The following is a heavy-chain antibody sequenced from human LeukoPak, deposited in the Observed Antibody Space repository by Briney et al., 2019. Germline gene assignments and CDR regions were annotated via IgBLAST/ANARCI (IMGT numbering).Heavy chain of an antibody. V-gene: IGHV3-23*01. CDR2: FTGSSSNT. CDR1: GFNFSNYA. Sequence: GGSLRLSCAASGFNFSNYAMTWVRQAPGKGLEWVSGFTGSSSNTYYADSVKGRFTISRDNSKNMLYLEMNSLRVEDTAIYYCAKDRSSSTSCSNYWGRGTLVTVSS. CDR3: AKDRSSSTSCSNY. J-gene: IGHJ4*02. D-gene: IGHD2-2*01.